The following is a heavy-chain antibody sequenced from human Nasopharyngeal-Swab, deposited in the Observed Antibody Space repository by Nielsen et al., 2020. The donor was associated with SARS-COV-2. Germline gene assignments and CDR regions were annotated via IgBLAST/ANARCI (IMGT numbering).Heavy chain of an antibody. D-gene: IGHD3-22*01. V-gene: IGHV1-18*04. J-gene: IGHJ3*02. CDR2: ISAYNGNT. CDR3: ARDGPDDSSGYYDAFDI. CDR1: GYTFTSYG. Sequence: ASVKVSCKASGYTFTSYGISWVRQAPGQGLEWMGWISAYNGNTNYAQKLQGRVTMTTDTSTSTAYMELRSLRSDDTAVYYCARDGPDDSSGYYDAFDIWGQGTMVTVSS.